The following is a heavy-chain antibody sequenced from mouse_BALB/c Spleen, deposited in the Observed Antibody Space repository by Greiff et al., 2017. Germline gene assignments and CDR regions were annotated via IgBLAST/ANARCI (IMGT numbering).Heavy chain of an antibody. CDR1: GFTFSSYA. CDR2: ISSGGST. Sequence: DVMLVESGGGLVKPGGSLKLSCAASGFTFSSYAMSWVRQTPEKRLEWVASISSGGSTYYPDSVKGRFTISRDNARNILYLQMSSLRSEDTAMYYCARVPHYYGSSPWYFDVWGAGTTVTVSS. D-gene: IGHD1-1*01. V-gene: IGHV5-6-5*01. J-gene: IGHJ1*01. CDR3: ARVPHYYGSSPWYFDV.